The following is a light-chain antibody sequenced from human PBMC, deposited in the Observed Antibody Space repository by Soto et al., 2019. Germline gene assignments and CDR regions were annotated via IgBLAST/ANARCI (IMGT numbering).Light chain of an antibody. CDR2: DVS. CDR1: SSDVGGYNY. Sequence: QSVLTQPAAVTGSPGQSMTISCTETSSDVGGYNYVSWYQHHPGKAPKLIIYDVSNRPSGVSNRFSGSKSGNTASLTISGLQPEDEADYYCSSYTTSNTRQIVFGTGTKVTVL. CDR3: SSYTTSNTRQIV. J-gene: IGLJ1*01. V-gene: IGLV2-14*03.